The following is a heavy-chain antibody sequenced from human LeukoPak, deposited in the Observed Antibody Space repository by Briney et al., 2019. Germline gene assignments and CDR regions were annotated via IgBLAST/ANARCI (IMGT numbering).Heavy chain of an antibody. J-gene: IGHJ6*03. V-gene: IGHV3-23*01. CDR2: ISGSGGST. D-gene: IGHD1-20*01. Sequence: GGSLRLSCAASGFTFSSYAMSWVRQAPGKGLEWVSAISGSGGSTYYAGSVKGRFTISRDNSKNTLYLQMNSLRAEDTAVYYCAKDRIAGDYYYYYMDVWGKGTTVTVSS. CDR1: GFTFSSYA. CDR3: AKDRIAGDYYYYYMDV.